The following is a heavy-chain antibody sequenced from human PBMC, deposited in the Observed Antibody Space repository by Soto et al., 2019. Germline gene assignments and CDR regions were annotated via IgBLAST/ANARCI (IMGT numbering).Heavy chain of an antibody. V-gene: IGHV3-11*05. J-gene: IGHJ6*03. CDR3: VTLRLVSCEDYSYIDD. CDR2: ISGSSLST. CDR1: GFTFSDHS. Sequence: QVQLVESGGDLVRPGGSLRLSCAASGFTFSDHSMGWFRQSPGKGLEFMSSISGSSLSTFYEDSVKGRFTISRYNATNSLTLQMNGVTADDTTIHFSVTLRLVSCEDYSYIDDSGKG. D-gene: IGHD2-15*01.